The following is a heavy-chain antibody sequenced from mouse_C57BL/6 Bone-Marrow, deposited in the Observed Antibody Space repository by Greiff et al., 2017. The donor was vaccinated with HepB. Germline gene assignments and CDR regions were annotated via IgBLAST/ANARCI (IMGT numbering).Heavy chain of an antibody. Sequence: QVQLQQPGAELVKPGASVKLSCKASGYTFTSYWMQWVKQRPGQGLEWIGEIDPSDSYTNYNQKFKGKATLTVDNSSSTAYMQLSSLTSEDSAVYYCARSYFDYWGQGTTLTVSS. CDR2: IDPSDSYT. J-gene: IGHJ2*01. CDR1: GYTFTSYW. V-gene: IGHV1-50*01. CDR3: ARSYFDY.